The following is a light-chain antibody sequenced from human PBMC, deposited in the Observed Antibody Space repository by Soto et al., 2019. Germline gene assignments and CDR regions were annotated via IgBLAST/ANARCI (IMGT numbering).Light chain of an antibody. CDR3: QQYGFSPIS. CDR1: QSVSSN. Sequence: EIVLTQSPATLSVSPGERATLSCRASQSVSSNLAWYQQKDGQPPRLLIYDASTRATGVPDRFSGSASGPEYTLTISRLEPEDFAVYSCQQYGFSPISFGQGTRLEIK. V-gene: IGKV3-20*01. J-gene: IGKJ5*01. CDR2: DAS.